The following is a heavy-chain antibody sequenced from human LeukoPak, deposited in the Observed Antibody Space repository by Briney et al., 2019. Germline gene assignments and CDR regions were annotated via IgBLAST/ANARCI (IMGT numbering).Heavy chain of an antibody. D-gene: IGHD2-15*01. J-gene: IGHJ4*02. V-gene: IGHV3-30*01. CDR3: ARDGVAPNDY. CDR2: ISYDGSNK. Sequence: PGGSLRLSCAASGFTFSSYAMHWVRQAPGKGLEWVAVISYDGSNKYYADSVKGRFTISRDNSKNTLYLQMNSLRAEDTAVYYCARDGVAPNDYWGQGTLVTVSS. CDR1: GFTFSSYA.